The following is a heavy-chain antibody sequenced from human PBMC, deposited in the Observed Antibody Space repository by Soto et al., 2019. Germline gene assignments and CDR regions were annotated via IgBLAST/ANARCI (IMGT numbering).Heavy chain of an antibody. CDR1: GGSISRGGYY. CDR2: IYYSGST. J-gene: IGHJ4*02. CDR3: ARVSDYGGNFVN. D-gene: IGHD4-17*01. Sequence: SETLSLTCTVSGGSISRGGYYWSWIRQHPGKGLEWIGYIYYSGSTYYNPSLESRVTISVDTSKNQFSLKLSSVTAADRAVYYCARVSDYGGNFVNGGQGALV. V-gene: IGHV4-31*03.